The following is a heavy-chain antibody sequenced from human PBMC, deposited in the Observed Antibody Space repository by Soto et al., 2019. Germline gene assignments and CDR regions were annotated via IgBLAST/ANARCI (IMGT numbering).Heavy chain of an antibody. D-gene: IGHD4-17*01. CDR1: GYTFTSYD. CDR2: MNPNSGNT. CDR3: ATAGCLLTSPYGDYVDY. Sequence: ASVKVSCKASGYTFTSYDINWVRQATGQGLEWMGWMNPNSGNTGYAQKFQGRVTMTKNTSINTAYMELSSLRSEDTAVYYCATAGCLLTSPYGDYVDYWGQGTLVTVSS. J-gene: IGHJ4*02. V-gene: IGHV1-8*01.